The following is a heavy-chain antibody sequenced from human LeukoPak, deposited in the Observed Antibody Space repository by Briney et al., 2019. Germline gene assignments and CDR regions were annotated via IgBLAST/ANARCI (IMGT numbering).Heavy chain of an antibody. Sequence: GRSLRLSCEASGFTFSDYGMHWVRQAPGKGLEWVALISYDGSNKYYADSVKGRFTISRDTSKNTLHLQMDSLRVEDTAMYYCARYYGSGSLDYWGQGTLVTVSS. D-gene: IGHD3-10*01. CDR1: GFTFSDYG. CDR3: ARYYGSGSLDY. V-gene: IGHV3-30*03. CDR2: ISYDGSNK. J-gene: IGHJ4*02.